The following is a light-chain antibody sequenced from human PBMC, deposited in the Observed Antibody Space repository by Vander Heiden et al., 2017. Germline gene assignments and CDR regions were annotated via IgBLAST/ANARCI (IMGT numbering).Light chain of an antibody. Sequence: DIVMTQSPASLTVSLGERATINCKSSQSVLSRSNNKNYLVWYQKKPGQAPRLLMSWASTREAGVPDRFSGSGSGTDFTLTISSLQAEDVAVYYCQQCYSDPLTFGGGTKVEIK. J-gene: IGKJ4*01. CDR1: QSVLSRSNNKNY. V-gene: IGKV4-1*01. CDR3: QQCYSDPLT. CDR2: WAS.